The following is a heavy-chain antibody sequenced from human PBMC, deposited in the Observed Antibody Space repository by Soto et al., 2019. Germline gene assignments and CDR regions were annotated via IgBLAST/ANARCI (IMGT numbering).Heavy chain of an antibody. CDR3: ARDAYYYDSSGYPDAFDI. V-gene: IGHV3-21*01. Sequence: PGGSLRLSCAASGFTFSSYSMNWVRQAPGKGLEWVSSISSSSSYIYYADSVKGRFTISRDNAKNSLHLQMNSLRAEDTAVYYCARDAYYYDSSGYPDAFDIWGQGTMVTVSS. J-gene: IGHJ3*02. D-gene: IGHD3-22*01. CDR2: ISSSSSYI. CDR1: GFTFSSYS.